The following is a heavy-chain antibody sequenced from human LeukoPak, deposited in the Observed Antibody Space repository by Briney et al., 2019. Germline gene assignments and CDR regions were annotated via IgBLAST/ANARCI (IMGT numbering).Heavy chain of an antibody. J-gene: IGHJ4*02. CDR2: IYHSGST. CDR3: ARGFRFGDPIDY. D-gene: IGHD3-10*01. CDR1: GGSISSGGYY. Sequence: SETLSLTCTVSGGSISSGGYYWSWIRQPPGKGLEWIGYIYHSGSTYYNPSLKSRVTISVDRSKNQFSLKLSSVTAADTAVYYCARGFRFGDPIDYWGQGTLVTVSS. V-gene: IGHV4-30-2*01.